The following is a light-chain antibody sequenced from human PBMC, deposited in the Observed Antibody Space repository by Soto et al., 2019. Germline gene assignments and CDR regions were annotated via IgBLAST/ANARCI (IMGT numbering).Light chain of an antibody. CDR3: GTWDISLDTVI. Sequence: QSVLTQPPSVSAATGQKVTISCSGSSSNVGGNYVSWYQVLPQTAPKLLIYDNHKRHSGIPDRFSGSKSGTSATLGITDLQTGDEAEYYCGTWDISLDTVIFGGGTKLTVL. V-gene: IGLV1-51*01. CDR2: DNH. CDR1: SSNVGGNY. J-gene: IGLJ2*01.